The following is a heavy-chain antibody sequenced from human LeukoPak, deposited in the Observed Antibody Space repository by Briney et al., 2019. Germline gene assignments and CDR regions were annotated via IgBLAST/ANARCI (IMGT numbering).Heavy chain of an antibody. J-gene: IGHJ4*02. CDR1: GFTVSNNY. CDR3: ARDPTRGYSYGYSY. CDR2: LYSGGNT. D-gene: IGHD5-18*01. V-gene: IGHV3-53*01. Sequence: GGSLRLSCAASGFTVSNNYMSWVRQAPGKGLEWVSVLYSGGNTYYADSVKGRFTISRDNAKNTLYLQMNGLRAEDTAVYYCARDPTRGYSYGYSYWGQGTLVTVSS.